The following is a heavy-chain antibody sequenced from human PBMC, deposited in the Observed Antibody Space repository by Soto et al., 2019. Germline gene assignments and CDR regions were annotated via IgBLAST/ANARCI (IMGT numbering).Heavy chain of an antibody. V-gene: IGHV2-5*02. Sequence: QITLKESGPTLVKPTQTLTLTCTFSGFSLSTRDVGVGWIRQPPGKALEWLALLYWDDDNRYSPSLRRRLTLPKDTPKNQVVLTMTNMDPVDTATYYCAHGSGWLFDYWGPGTLVTVSS. CDR3: AHGSGWLFDY. D-gene: IGHD6-19*01. CDR2: LYWDDDN. J-gene: IGHJ4*02. CDR1: GFSLSTRDVG.